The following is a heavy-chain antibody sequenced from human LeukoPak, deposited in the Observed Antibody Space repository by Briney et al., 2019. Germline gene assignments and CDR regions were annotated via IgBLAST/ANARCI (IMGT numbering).Heavy chain of an antibody. CDR1: GFTFSSYA. J-gene: IGHJ4*02. D-gene: IGHD2-8*01. CDR2: ISGSGGST. Sequence: GGSLRLSCAASGFTFSSYAMSWVRQAPGKGLEWVSAISGSGGSTYYADSVKGRFTISRDNSKNTLYLQMNTLRTEDTALYYCVREKYCTPTDCLHGRFYFNCWGQGTLVTVSS. CDR3: VREKYCTPTDCLHGRFYFNC. V-gene: IGHV3-23*01.